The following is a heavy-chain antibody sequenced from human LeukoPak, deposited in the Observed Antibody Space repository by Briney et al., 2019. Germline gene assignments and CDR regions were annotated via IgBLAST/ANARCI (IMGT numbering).Heavy chain of an antibody. CDR1: GYTFTSYD. J-gene: IGHJ6*03. CDR3: ARHSSSWYGHYYYYYYMDV. Sequence: ASVKVSCKASGYTFTSYDINWMRQATGQGLEWMGWMNPNSGNTGYAQKFQGSVTMTRNTSISTAYMELSSLRSEDTAVYYCARHSSSWYGHYYYYYYMDVWGKGTTVTVSS. CDR2: MNPNSGNT. V-gene: IGHV1-8*01. D-gene: IGHD6-13*01.